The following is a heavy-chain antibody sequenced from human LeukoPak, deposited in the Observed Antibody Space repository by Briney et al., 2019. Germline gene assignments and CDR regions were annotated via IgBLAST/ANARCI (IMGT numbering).Heavy chain of an antibody. CDR1: GFTFSSYA. CDR3: ARARTYYYGSGYYYGMDV. V-gene: IGHV3-30-3*01. CDR2: ISYDGSNK. D-gene: IGHD3-10*01. Sequence: GSLRLSCAASGFTFSSYAMHWVRQAPGKGLEWVAVISYDGSNKYYADSVKGRFTISRDNSKNTLYLQMNSLRAEDTAVYYCARARTYYYGSGYYYGMDVWGQGTTVTVSS. J-gene: IGHJ6*02.